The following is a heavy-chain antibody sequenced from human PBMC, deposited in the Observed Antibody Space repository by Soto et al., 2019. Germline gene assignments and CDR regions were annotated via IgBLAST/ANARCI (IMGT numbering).Heavy chain of an antibody. D-gene: IGHD3-9*01. Sequence: SETLSLTCTVSGGSISSSSYYWGWIRQPPGKGLEWIGSIYYSGSTYYNPSLKSRVTISVDTSKNQFSLKLSSVTAADTAVYYCARLGYFDWFYYFDYWGQGTLVTVSS. CDR2: IYYSGST. CDR1: GGSISSSSYY. CDR3: ARLGYFDWFYYFDY. V-gene: IGHV4-39*01. J-gene: IGHJ4*02.